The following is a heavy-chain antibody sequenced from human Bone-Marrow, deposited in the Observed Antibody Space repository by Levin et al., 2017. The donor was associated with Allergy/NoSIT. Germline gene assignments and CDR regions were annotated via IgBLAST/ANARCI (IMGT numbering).Heavy chain of an antibody. D-gene: IGHD3-10*01. CDR1: GFMFDEYA. J-gene: IGHJ5*02. V-gene: IGHV3-9*01. CDR2: VSWNGDTR. CDR3: VKGGGSATYDWIDP. Sequence: RSGGSLRLSCAASGFMFDEYAMHWVRQAPGKGLEWVSGVSWNGDTRHYADSVKGRFTISRDNGKKSLYLQMSSLSAEDTALYYCVKGGGSATYDWIDPWGQGTLVTVSS.